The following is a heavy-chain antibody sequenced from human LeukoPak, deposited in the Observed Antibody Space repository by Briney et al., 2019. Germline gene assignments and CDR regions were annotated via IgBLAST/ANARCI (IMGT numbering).Heavy chain of an antibody. Sequence: GGSLRLSCAASGFTFSSYAMSWVRQAPGKGLEWVSAISGSGGSTYYADPVKGRFTIPRDNSKNTLYLQMNSLRAEDTAVYYCAKGPMTTRRGNWFDPWGQGTLVTVSS. CDR3: AKGPMTTRRGNWFDP. J-gene: IGHJ5*02. CDR2: ISGSGGST. V-gene: IGHV3-23*01. CDR1: GFTFSSYA. D-gene: IGHD1-1*01.